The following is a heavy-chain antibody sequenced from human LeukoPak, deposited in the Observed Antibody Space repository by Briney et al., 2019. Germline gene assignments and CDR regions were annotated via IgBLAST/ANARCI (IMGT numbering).Heavy chain of an antibody. J-gene: IGHJ6*03. CDR2: INHGGST. D-gene: IGHD6-25*01. CDR3: ARASSSLYSSEQAAHMDV. V-gene: IGHV4-34*01. CDR1: GGSFSSYY. Sequence: SETLSLTCAVYGGSFSSYYWSWIRQPPGKGLEWIGEINHGGSTNYNPSLKSRVTISVDTSKNQFSLKLNSVTAADTAVYFCARASSSLYSSEQAAHMDVWGKGTTVTVSS.